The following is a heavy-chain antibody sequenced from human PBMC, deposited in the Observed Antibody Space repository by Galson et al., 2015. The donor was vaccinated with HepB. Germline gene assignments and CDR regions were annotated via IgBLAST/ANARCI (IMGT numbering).Heavy chain of an antibody. CDR1: GFTFSGFS. V-gene: IGHV3-21*01. CDR3: ARSGSGHMDY. D-gene: IGHD3-10*01. CDR2: ISSRSVYI. Sequence: SLRLSCAASGFTFSGFSMNWVRQAPGKGLEWVSSISSRSVYIYYGESVTGRFTISRDNAKNSLYLQMNSLRAEDTAVYYCARSGSGHMDYWGQGTLVTVSS. J-gene: IGHJ4*02.